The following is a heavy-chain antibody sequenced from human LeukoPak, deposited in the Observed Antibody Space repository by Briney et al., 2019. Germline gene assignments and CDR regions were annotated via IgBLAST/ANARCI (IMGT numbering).Heavy chain of an antibody. CDR3: ARHRRIPGAAYYFEY. J-gene: IGHJ4*02. V-gene: IGHV4-59*08. CDR1: GDSINHYY. CDR2: IYYTGAT. Sequence: KPSETLSLTCTVSGDSINHYYWSRIRQPPGKGLEWVAYIYYTGATNYNPSLKSRVTISVDTSKNQFSLKLSSVTAADTAVYYCARHRRIPGAAYYFEYWGQGSLVTVSS. D-gene: IGHD1-26*01.